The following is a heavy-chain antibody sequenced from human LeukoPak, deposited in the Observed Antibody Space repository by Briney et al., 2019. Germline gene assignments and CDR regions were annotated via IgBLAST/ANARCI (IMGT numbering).Heavy chain of an antibody. CDR2: MSYDGSNK. Sequence: GRSLRLSCAASGFTFSSYAMHWVRQAPGKGLEWVAVMSYDGSNKYYADSVKGRFTISRDNSKNTLYLQMNSLRAEDTAVYYCARDSSLVNFDYWGQGTLVTVSS. J-gene: IGHJ4*02. D-gene: IGHD6-13*01. CDR3: ARDSSLVNFDY. CDR1: GFTFSSYA. V-gene: IGHV3-30*04.